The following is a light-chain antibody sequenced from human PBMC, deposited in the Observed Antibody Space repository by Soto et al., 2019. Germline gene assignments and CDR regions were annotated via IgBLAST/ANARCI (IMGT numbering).Light chain of an antibody. Sequence: QSALTQPASVSGSPGQSITISCTGTSSDVGSYNLVSWYQQHPGKAPKLMIYEGSKRPSGVSNRFAGSKSGNTASLTISGLQAGDEADYCCCSYAGSSTFVVFGGGTKLTVL. J-gene: IGLJ2*01. V-gene: IGLV2-23*03. CDR3: CSYAGSSTFVV. CDR1: SSDVGSYNL. CDR2: EGS.